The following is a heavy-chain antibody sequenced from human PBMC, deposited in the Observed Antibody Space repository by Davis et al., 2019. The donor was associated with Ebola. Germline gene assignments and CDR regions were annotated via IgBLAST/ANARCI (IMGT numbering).Heavy chain of an antibody. Sequence: GESLKISCAASGFTFSSYSMNWVRQAPGKGLEWVSSISSSSSYIYYADSVKGRFTISRDNSKNTLYLQMNSLRAEDTAVYYCARDKGSITMIEDYWGQGTLVTVSS. CDR1: GFTFSSYS. CDR2: ISSSSSYI. CDR3: ARDKGSITMIEDY. D-gene: IGHD3-22*01. V-gene: IGHV3-21*01. J-gene: IGHJ4*02.